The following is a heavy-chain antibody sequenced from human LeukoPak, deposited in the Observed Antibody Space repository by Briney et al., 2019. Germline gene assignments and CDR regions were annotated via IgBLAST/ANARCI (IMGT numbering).Heavy chain of an antibody. V-gene: IGHV1-46*01. CDR1: GYTFTSYY. Sequence: ASVKVSCMTSGYTFTSYYIHWVRQAPGQGLEWMGIINPSGGSTSNAQKLQGRVTMTRDTSTSTVYMELSSLRSEDTAVYYCARGSIAARGGYFDYWGQGTLVTVSS. J-gene: IGHJ4*02. CDR2: INPSGGST. CDR3: ARGSIAARGGYFDY. D-gene: IGHD6-6*01.